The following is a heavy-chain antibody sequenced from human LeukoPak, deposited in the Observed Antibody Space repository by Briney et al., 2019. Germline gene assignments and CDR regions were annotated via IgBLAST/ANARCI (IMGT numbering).Heavy chain of an antibody. CDR3: ARRTVGSYYGMDV. J-gene: IGHJ6*02. Sequence: GESLKISCNGYGYRFSNYWIGWERQMPGKGLEWMGFIYPGDSDTRYSPPFQGQVTISADKSTNTAYLQWSSLKASDTAMYYCARRTVGSYYGMDVWGQGTTVTVSS. CDR1: GYRFSNYW. D-gene: IGHD4-23*01. V-gene: IGHV5-51*01. CDR2: IYPGDSDT.